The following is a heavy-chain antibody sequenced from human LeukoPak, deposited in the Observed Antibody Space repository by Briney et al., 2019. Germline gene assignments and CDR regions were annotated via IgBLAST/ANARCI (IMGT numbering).Heavy chain of an antibody. Sequence: GGSLRLSCAPSGFTFSSYAMNGVRQATGKGLEWVSDICGWGDSRYYADSVKGRFTISRDNSKNTLHLQMNSLRAEDTAVYYCAKVAEVYYYDSSGYPPEFDYWGQGTLVTVSS. V-gene: IGHV3-23*01. CDR2: ICGWGDSR. CDR1: GFTFSSYA. D-gene: IGHD3-22*01. J-gene: IGHJ4*02. CDR3: AKVAEVYYYDSSGYPPEFDY.